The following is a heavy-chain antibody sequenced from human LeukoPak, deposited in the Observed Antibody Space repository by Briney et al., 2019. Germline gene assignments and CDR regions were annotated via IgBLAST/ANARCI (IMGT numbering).Heavy chain of an antibody. CDR3: ARDMGAGYSSSPDI. J-gene: IGHJ3*02. Sequence: GGSLRLSCAASGFTFSSYSMNWVRQAPGKGLEWVSSIGSSTSYIYYADSVKGRFTISRDNAKNSLYLQMNSLRAEDTAVYYCARDMGAGYSSSPDIWGQGTMVTVSS. D-gene: IGHD6-13*01. CDR2: IGSSTSYI. CDR1: GFTFSSYS. V-gene: IGHV3-21*01.